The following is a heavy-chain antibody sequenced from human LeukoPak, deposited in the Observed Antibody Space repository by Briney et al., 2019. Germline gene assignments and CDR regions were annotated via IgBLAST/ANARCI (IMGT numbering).Heavy chain of an antibody. J-gene: IGHJ6*03. Sequence: PSGTLSLTCAVSGGSISSSNWWSWTRQPPGKGLEWIGEIYHSGSTNYNPSLKSRVTISVDTSKNQFSLKLSSVTAADTAVYYCAREVEMATITVGYYYMDVWGKGTTVTISS. D-gene: IGHD5-24*01. V-gene: IGHV4-4*02. CDR3: AREVEMATITVGYYYMDV. CDR2: IYHSGST. CDR1: GGSISSSNW.